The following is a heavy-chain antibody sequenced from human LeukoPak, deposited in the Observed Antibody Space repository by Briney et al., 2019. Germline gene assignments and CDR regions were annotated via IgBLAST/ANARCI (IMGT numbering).Heavy chain of an antibody. J-gene: IGHJ4*02. CDR1: GFTFSTFA. Sequence: PGGSLRLSCAASGFTFSTFAMIWVRQPPGKGLEWVSRINSDGINTSYADSVKGRFTISRDNAKNTLNLQMNSLRAEDTAVYYCAKDDAFYSSSWLVDYWGQGTLVTVSS. CDR3: AKDDAFYSSSWLVDY. D-gene: IGHD6-13*01. CDR2: INSDGINT. V-gene: IGHV3-74*01.